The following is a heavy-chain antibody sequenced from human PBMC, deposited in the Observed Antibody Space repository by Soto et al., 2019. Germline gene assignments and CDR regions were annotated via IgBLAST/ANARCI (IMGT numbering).Heavy chain of an antibody. Sequence: GGSLRLSCAASGFTFDDYAMHWVRQAPGKGPEWVSGISWNIGNIVYADSVKGRFTISRDNAKNSLYLQMNSLRPEDTALYYCAKDPQAWSGPYYFDYWGQGTLVTVSS. CDR3: AKDPQAWSGPYYFDY. CDR1: GFTFDDYA. D-gene: IGHD3-3*01. V-gene: IGHV3-9*01. J-gene: IGHJ4*02. CDR2: ISWNIGNI.